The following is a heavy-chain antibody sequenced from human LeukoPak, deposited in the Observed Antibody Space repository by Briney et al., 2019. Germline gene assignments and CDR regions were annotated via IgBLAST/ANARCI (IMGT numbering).Heavy chain of an antibody. CDR2: ISSSSSYI. V-gene: IGHV3-21*01. Sequence: GGSLRLSCAASGFTFSSYSMNWVRQAPGKGLEWVSSISSSSSYIYYADSVKGRFTISRANAKNSLYLQMNSLRAEDTAVYYCARAGGYYYDSSGWLLDAFDIWGQGTMVTVSS. CDR1: GFTFSSYS. J-gene: IGHJ3*02. CDR3: ARAGGYYYDSSGWLLDAFDI. D-gene: IGHD3-22*01.